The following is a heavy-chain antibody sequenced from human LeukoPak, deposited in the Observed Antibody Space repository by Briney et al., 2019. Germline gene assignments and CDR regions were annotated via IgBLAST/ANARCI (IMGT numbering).Heavy chain of an antibody. D-gene: IGHD6-13*01. CDR1: GYTFSSYG. CDR3: ARKSGYSSSYGDY. J-gene: IGHJ4*02. Sequence: ASVNVSCKASGYTFSSYGISWVRQAPGQGLEWLGWISAYKGNTKYARKLQDRVTMTTDTSTSTAYMELRSLRSDDTAVYYCARKSGYSSSYGDYWGQGTLVTVSS. CDR2: ISAYKGNT. V-gene: IGHV1-18*01.